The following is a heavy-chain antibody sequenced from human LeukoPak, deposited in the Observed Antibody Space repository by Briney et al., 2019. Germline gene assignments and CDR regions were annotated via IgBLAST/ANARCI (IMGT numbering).Heavy chain of an antibody. V-gene: IGHV3-23*01. J-gene: IGHJ4*02. Sequence: GGSLRLSCAASGFTFSSYAMSWVRQAPGKGLEWVSGISGSGGSTYYADSVKGRFTISRDNFKNTLYLQMNSLRAEDTAVYYCAKSQTWGSIDYWGQGTLVTVSS. D-gene: IGHD7-27*01. CDR3: AKSQTWGSIDY. CDR2: ISGSGGST. CDR1: GFTFSSYA.